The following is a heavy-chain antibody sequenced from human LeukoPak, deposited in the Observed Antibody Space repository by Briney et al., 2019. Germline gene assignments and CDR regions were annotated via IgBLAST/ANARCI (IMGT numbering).Heavy chain of an antibody. CDR1: GFTFSSYG. CDR3: AREAPRMDV. Sequence: PGRSLRLSCGASGFTFSSYGMHWVRQAPGKGLEWVAVIWYDGSNKYYADSVKGRFAISRDNSKNTLYLQMNSLRAEDTAVYYCAREAPRMDVWGKGTTVTVSS. V-gene: IGHV3-33*01. CDR2: IWYDGSNK. J-gene: IGHJ6*04.